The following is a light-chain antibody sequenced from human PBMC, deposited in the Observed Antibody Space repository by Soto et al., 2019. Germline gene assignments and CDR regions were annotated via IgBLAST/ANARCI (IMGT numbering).Light chain of an antibody. V-gene: IGKV3-20*01. Sequence: EVWLTQFPATLSLSPGERATLSCWASQRISSNYLAWYQQKPGQAPRLLIYGASTRATGTPDRFSGSGSGADFTITISRLEPEDVAVYYCQQYYSSLRTFSQGTKV. J-gene: IGKJ1*01. CDR2: GAS. CDR1: QRISSNY. CDR3: QQYYSSLRT.